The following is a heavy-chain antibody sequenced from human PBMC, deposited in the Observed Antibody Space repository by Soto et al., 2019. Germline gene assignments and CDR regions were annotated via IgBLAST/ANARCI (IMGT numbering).Heavy chain of an antibody. Sequence: GGSLRLSCAASGFTFSSYWMSWVRQAPGKGLEWVANIKQDGSEKYYVDSVKGRFTISRDNAKNSLYLQMNSLRAEDTAVYYCARRPIHEDYDILPDYWGQGTLVTVSS. CDR3: ARRPIHEDYDILPDY. V-gene: IGHV3-7*01. CDR1: GFTFSSYW. J-gene: IGHJ4*02. CDR2: IKQDGSEK. D-gene: IGHD3-9*01.